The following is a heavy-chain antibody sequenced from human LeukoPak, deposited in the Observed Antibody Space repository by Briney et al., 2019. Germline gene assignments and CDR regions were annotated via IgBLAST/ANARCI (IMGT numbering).Heavy chain of an antibody. J-gene: IGHJ4*02. Sequence: GGSLRLSCAASGFTFSNYVISWVRQAPGKGLQWVSAIRVGGGGTDYADSVRGRFTISRDDSKNTLYLQMNGLRAEDTAVYYCAKVPNYYGSGSFPRAFDYWGQGTLVTVSS. D-gene: IGHD3-10*01. CDR1: GFTFSNYV. CDR2: IRVGGGGT. CDR3: AKVPNYYGSGSFPRAFDY. V-gene: IGHV3-23*01.